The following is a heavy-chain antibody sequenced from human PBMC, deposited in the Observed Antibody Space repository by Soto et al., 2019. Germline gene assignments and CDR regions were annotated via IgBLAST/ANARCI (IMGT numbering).Heavy chain of an antibody. V-gene: IGHV1-24*01. Sequence: GASVKVSCKVSGYTLTELSMHWVRQAPGKGLERMGGFDPEDGETIYAQKFQGRVTMTEDTSTDTAYMGLSSLRSEDTAVYYCATXPIXGSGSYYXYWGXGXXVTV. D-gene: IGHD3-10*01. J-gene: IGHJ4*02. CDR1: GYTLTELS. CDR3: ATXPIXGSGSYYXY. CDR2: FDPEDGET.